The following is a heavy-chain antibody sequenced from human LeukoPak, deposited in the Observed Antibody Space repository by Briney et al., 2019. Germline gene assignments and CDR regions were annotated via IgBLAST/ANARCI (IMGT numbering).Heavy chain of an antibody. D-gene: IGHD3-10*01. CDR3: AKDSLWFGELPHWFDY. V-gene: IGHV3-30*02. Sequence: GGSLRLSCAASGFTFSSYGMHWVRQAPGKGLEWVAFIRYDGSNKYYADSVKGRFTISRDNSKNTLYLQMNSLRAEDTAVYYCAKDSLWFGELPHWFDYWGQGTLVTVSS. J-gene: IGHJ4*02. CDR2: IRYDGSNK. CDR1: GFTFSSYG.